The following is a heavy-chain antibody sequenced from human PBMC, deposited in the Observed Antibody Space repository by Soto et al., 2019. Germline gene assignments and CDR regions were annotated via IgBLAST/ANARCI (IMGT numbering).Heavy chain of an antibody. CDR2: IYWDDDK. V-gene: IGHV2-5*02. CDR3: AHSYSSGWYCGTFDY. J-gene: IGHJ4*02. D-gene: IGHD6-19*01. CDR1: GFSLSTSGVG. Sequence: QITLKESGPTLVKPTQTLTLTCTFCGFSLSTSGVGVGWIRQPPGKALEWLALIYWDDDKRYSPSLKSRHTITKDTSKNQVVLTITNMDPVDTATYYCAHSYSSGWYCGTFDYWGQGTRVTVSS.